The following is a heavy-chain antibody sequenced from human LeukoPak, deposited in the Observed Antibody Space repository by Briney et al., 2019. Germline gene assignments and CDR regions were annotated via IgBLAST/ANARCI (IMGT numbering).Heavy chain of an antibody. D-gene: IGHD3-10*01. V-gene: IGHV4-39*01. CDR3: ARWAYYSGRLFDL. J-gene: IGHJ5*02. CDR1: GDSISSTSSY. Sequence: SETLSLTCTVSGDSISSTSSYWGWIRQPPGKGLEWIGTIYYSGSTYYNPSLKSRVTISVDTSKNQFSLKLSSVTAADTAVYFCARWAYYSGRLFDLWGQGTLVTVSS. CDR2: IYYSGST.